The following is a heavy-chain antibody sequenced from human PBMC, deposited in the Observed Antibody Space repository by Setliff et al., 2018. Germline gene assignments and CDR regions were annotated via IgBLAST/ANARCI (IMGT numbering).Heavy chain of an antibody. J-gene: IGHJ4*02. CDR3: AREAGNYDY. V-gene: IGHV1-2*02. D-gene: IGHD1-7*01. Sequence: ASVKVSCKASGGPLNSYSFSWVRQAPGQGLEWMGWINPNSGGTNYAQKFQGRVTMTRDTSISTAYMELSRLRSDDTAVYYCAREAGNYDYWGQGTLVTVSS. CDR1: GGPLNSYS. CDR2: INPNSGGT.